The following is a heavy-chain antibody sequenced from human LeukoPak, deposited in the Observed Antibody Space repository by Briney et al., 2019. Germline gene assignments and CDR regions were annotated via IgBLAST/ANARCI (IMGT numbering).Heavy chain of an antibody. CDR2: IYYSGST. CDR3: ARDSHYYGMDV. CDR1: GGSISSGGYY. V-gene: IGHV4-31*03. J-gene: IGHJ6*02. Sequence: PSETLSLTCTVPGGSISSGGYYWSWIRQHPGKGLEWIGYIYYSGSTYYNPSLKSRVTISVDTSKNQFSLKLSSVTAADTAVYYCARDSHYYGMDVWGQGTTVTVSS.